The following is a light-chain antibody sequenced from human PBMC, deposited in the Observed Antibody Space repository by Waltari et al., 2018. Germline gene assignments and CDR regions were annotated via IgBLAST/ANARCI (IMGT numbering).Light chain of an antibody. Sequence: QSLLSQPPSASGTPGQRVTISCSGSSSNIGSNTVNWYRQLPGTAPKLLRYRNTRRPSGVAARVSGSKSGTSASLASSGLQSEDEADFYWESWDDRLMGFVFGTGTRVTVL. V-gene: IGLV1-44*01. CDR1: SSNIGSNT. CDR2: RNT. J-gene: IGLJ1*01. CDR3: ESWDDRLMGFV.